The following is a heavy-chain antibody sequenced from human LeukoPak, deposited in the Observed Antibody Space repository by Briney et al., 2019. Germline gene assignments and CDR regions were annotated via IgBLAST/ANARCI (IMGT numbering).Heavy chain of an antibody. Sequence: GASVKVSCKASGGTFSSYAISWVRQAPGQGLEWMGRINPNSGGTNYAQKFQGRVTMTRDTSISTAYMELSRLRSDDTAVYYCARRGYCTNGVCYAFDYWGQGTLVTVSS. D-gene: IGHD2-8*01. J-gene: IGHJ4*02. CDR1: GGTFSSYA. V-gene: IGHV1-2*06. CDR3: ARRGYCTNGVCYAFDY. CDR2: INPNSGGT.